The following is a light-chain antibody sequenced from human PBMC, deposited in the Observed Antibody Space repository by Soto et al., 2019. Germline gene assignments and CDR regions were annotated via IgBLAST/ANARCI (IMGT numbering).Light chain of an antibody. CDR3: DSYTSSRAYV. CDR1: SSNIGSNP. CDR2: DND. J-gene: IGLJ1*01. V-gene: IGLV1-44*01. Sequence: QSVLTQPPSASGTPGQRVTISASGSSSNIGSNPVSWYQQRPGMAPKLLIYDNDERPSGVPVRFSGSKSATSASLAISGLQSEDAGDYYCDSYTSSRAYVFGIGTKGTVL.